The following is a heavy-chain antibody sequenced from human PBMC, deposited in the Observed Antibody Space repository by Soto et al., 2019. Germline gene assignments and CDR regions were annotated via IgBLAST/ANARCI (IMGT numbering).Heavy chain of an antibody. V-gene: IGHV4-59*03. CDR3: ARTGGGGRSS. Sequence: QVQLQESGPGLVKPSETLSLTCTVSGDSINSDYWSWIRQPPGKGLEWIGYIYYSGSTNYNPSLKSRVTISLDTSKTQSSLILNSVTAADTAVYYCARTGGGGRSSWGQGTLVTVSS. D-gene: IGHD1-1*01. CDR1: GDSINSDY. J-gene: IGHJ5*02. CDR2: IYYSGST.